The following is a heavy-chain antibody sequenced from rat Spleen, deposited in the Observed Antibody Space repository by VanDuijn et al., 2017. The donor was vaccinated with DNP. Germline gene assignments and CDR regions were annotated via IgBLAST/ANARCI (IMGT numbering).Heavy chain of an antibody. CDR2: IWGGGST. CDR3: ARWHLYLSYFDY. CDR1: GFSLTNYG. V-gene: IGHV2S12*01. J-gene: IGHJ2*01. D-gene: IGHD1-2*01. Sequence: QEQLKESGPGLVQPSQTLSLTCTVSGFSLTNYGVSWVRQPPGKGLEWIAAIWGGGSTDYNSALKSRPRISRDTSKSQVLLEMNSLQTEDTAMYFCARWHLYLSYFDYWGQGVMVTVSS.